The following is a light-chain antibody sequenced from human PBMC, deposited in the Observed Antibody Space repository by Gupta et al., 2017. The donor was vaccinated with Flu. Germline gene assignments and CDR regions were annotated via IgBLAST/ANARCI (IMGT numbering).Light chain of an antibody. CDR1: QSISSY. V-gene: IGKV1-39*01. J-gene: IGKJ4*01. CDR2: AAS. CDR3: QQSCSTPLT. Sequence: DIQMTQSPSSLSASVGDRATITCRASQSISSYLNWYQQKPGKAPKLLIYAASSLQSGVPSRFSGSGSGTDFTLTISSLQPEDFATYYCQQSCSTPLTFGGGTKVEIK.